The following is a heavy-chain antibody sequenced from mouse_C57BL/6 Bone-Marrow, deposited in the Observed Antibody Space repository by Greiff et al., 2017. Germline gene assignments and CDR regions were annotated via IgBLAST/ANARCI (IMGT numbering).Heavy chain of an antibody. D-gene: IGHD1-1*01. CDR3: ARNHYYGSSYPAWFAY. CDR2: IYIGNGYT. CDR1: GYTFTSYG. V-gene: IGHV1-58*01. Sequence: EVQLQQSGAELVRPGSSVKMSCKTSGYTFTSYGINWVKQRPGQGLEWIGYIYIGNGYTEYNEKFKGKATLTSDTSSSTAYMQLSSLTSEDSAIYCCARNHYYGSSYPAWFAYWGQGTLVTVSA. J-gene: IGHJ3*01.